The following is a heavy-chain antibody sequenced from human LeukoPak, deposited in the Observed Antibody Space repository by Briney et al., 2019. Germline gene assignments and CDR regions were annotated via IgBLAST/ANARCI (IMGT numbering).Heavy chain of an antibody. CDR3: ASPAYGDYALFDY. CDR2: IKQDGSER. D-gene: IGHD4-17*01. CDR1: GFTVSSNY. V-gene: IGHV3-7*01. J-gene: IGHJ4*02. Sequence: GGSLRLSCAASGFTVSSNYMSWVRQAPGKGLEWVANIKQDGSERYYVDSVKGRFTIFKDNAKNSLYLQMNSLRAEDTAVYYCASPAYGDYALFDYWGQGTLVTVSS.